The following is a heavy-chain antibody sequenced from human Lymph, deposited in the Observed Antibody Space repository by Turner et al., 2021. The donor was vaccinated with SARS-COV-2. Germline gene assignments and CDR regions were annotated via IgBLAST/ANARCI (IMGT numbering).Heavy chain of an antibody. CDR1: GYTLTGYY. Sequence: QVQLVQSGAEVKKPGASLKVPCKAAGYTLTGYYMRWVRQAPGQGLEWMGWINPNSGGTNNAQKFQGRVTMTRDTSISTAYMELSRLRSDDTAVYYCARDVERYNDFWSGYSGGYGLDVWGQGTTVTVSS. J-gene: IGHJ6*02. CDR2: INPNSGGT. D-gene: IGHD3-3*01. V-gene: IGHV1-2*02. CDR3: ARDVERYNDFWSGYSGGYGLDV.